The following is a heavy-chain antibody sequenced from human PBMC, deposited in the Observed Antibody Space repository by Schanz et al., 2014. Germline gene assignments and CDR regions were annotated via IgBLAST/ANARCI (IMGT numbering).Heavy chain of an antibody. J-gene: IGHJ4*02. CDR2: IYYDGGLR. V-gene: IGHV3-33*06. CDR3: TKWANEGGGGYCHFDL. D-gene: IGHD2-21*01. Sequence: QVQLVESGGGVVQPGGSLSLSCAASGFTFSNYGIHWVRQAPGKGLEWVAVIYYDGGLRFFADSVRGRVTISRDNSNNMVYLQMNSLRAEDTAIHYCTKWANEGGGGYCHFDLWGQGTLVTVSS. CDR1: GFTFSNYG.